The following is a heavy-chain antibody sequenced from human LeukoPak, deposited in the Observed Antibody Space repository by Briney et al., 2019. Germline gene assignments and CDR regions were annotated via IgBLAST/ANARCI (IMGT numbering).Heavy chain of an antibody. Sequence: SETLSLTCAVYGGSFSGYYWSWIRQPPGKGLEWIGEINHSGSTNYNPSLKSRVTISVDTSKNQFSLKLSSVTAADTAVYYCARTYGSYYFDYWGQGTLVTVSS. V-gene: IGHV4-34*01. J-gene: IGHJ4*02. D-gene: IGHD3-10*01. CDR2: INHSGST. CDR3: ARTYGSYYFDY. CDR1: GGSFSGYY.